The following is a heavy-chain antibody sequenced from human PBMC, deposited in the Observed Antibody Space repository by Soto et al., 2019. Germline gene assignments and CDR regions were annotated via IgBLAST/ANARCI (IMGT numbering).Heavy chain of an antibody. V-gene: IGHV4-59*01. CDR2: IHYSGST. D-gene: IGHD3-10*01. CDR3: ARPLFGRGNWFDP. Sequence: QVQLQESGPGLVKPSETLSLTCTVSGGSISSYYWSWIRQPPGKGLEWIGYIHYSGSTNYNPSRKSRVALSGDTSKNRFSLRLSSVTAADTAVYYCARPLFGRGNWFDPWGQGTLVTVSS. CDR1: GGSISSYY. J-gene: IGHJ5*02.